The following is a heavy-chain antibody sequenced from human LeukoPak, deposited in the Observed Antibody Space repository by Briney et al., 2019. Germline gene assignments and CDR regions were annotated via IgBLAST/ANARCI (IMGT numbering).Heavy chain of an antibody. D-gene: IGHD3-22*01. CDR3: AKGLWYYYDSSGYVDY. V-gene: IGHV3-23*01. CDR2: ISGSGGST. Sequence: GGSLRLSCAASGFTFSSYAMSWVRQAPGKGLEWVSAISGSGGSTYYADSVKGRFTISRDNSKNTLYLQMNSLRAEDTAVYYCAKGLWYYYDSSGYVDYWGQGTLVTVSS. J-gene: IGHJ4*02. CDR1: GFTFSSYA.